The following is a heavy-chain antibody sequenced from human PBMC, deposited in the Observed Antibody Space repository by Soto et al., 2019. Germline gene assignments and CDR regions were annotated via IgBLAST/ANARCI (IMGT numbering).Heavy chain of an antibody. CDR3: ARSYIPDSNRYYALAFVI. Sequence: PSETLSLTCTVSGFSISRGGDYYWSWAPQPPGKGLESIGYIYYTGTTYYSPPLKSRVTISVDPPNDQFSLKVTSVTAADTATYDCARSYIPDSNRYYALAFVIWGHWEMVT. CDR1: GFSISRGGDYY. V-gene: IGHV4-30-4*08. D-gene: IGHD3-22*01. J-gene: IGHJ3*02. CDR2: IYYTGTT.